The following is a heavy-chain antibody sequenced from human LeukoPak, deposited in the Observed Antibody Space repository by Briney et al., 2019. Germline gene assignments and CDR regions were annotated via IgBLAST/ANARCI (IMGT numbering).Heavy chain of an antibody. Sequence: WXXXPXGKVLEWIGRIYTSGRTNYNPSLKSRVTMSVDTSKNQFSLKLSSVTAADTAVYYCARSRDAFDIWGQGTMVTVSS. CDR2: IYTSGRT. V-gene: IGHV4-4*07. D-gene: IGHD6-13*01. J-gene: IGHJ3*02. CDR3: ARSRDAFDI.